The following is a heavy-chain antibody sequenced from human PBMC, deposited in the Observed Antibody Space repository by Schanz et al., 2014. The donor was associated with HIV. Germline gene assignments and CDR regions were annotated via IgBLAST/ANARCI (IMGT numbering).Heavy chain of an antibody. V-gene: IGHV1-18*01. CDR3: ARRRGWGSYRYFPYGLDV. CDR2: INPYDGST. CDR1: GYTFSDYD. Sequence: QVQLVQSGPEVKKPGASVRVSCETSGYTFSDYDINWVRQAPGQGLEWMGLINPYDGSTSNAQKLQGRVTMTTDTSTSTAYMELRSLRPEDTAVYYCARRRGWGSYRYFPYGLDVWGQGTTVTVSS. J-gene: IGHJ6*02. D-gene: IGHD3-16*02.